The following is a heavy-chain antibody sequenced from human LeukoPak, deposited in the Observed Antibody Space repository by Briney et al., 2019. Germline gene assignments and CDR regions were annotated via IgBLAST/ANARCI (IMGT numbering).Heavy chain of an antibody. D-gene: IGHD3-10*01. CDR2: IGDNADRK. Sequence: GGSLRLSCAVSGFTLSTYWMTWVRQAPGKGLEWVSTIGDNADRKFYAASVKGRFTISRDNSKNTLYLQMNSLRAEDTAVYYCAKNEGSGLVYYYMDVWGKGTTVTISS. J-gene: IGHJ6*03. CDR1: GFTLSTYW. V-gene: IGHV3-23*01. CDR3: AKNEGSGLVYYYMDV.